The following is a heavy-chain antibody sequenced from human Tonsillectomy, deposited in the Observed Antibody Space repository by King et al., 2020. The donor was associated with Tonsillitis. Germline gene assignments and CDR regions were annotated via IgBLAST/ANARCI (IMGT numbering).Heavy chain of an antibody. V-gene: IGHV3-64D*06. D-gene: IGHD3-16*02. CDR1: GFTFSSYA. J-gene: IGHJ4*02. CDR2: ISSDGGST. CDR3: VKAWGSCRRTGCSQFNY. Sequence: QLVQSGGGLVQPGGSLRLSCSASGFTFSSYAMHWVRQAPGKGLEYVSAISSDGGSTYYPDSVKGRFTISRDNSKNTLYLQMGSLRAEDTAVYYCVKAWGSCRRTGCSQFNYWGQGTLVTVSS.